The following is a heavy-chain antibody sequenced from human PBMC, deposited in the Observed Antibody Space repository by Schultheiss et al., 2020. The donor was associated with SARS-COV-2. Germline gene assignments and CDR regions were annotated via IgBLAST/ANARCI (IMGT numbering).Heavy chain of an antibody. V-gene: IGHV7-4-1*02. Sequence: ASVKVSCKASGYTFTSYYMHWVRQAPGQGLEWMGWINTNTGNPTYAQGFTGRFVFSLDTSVSTAYLQISSLKAEDTAVYYCARGVVVVAATHYYYYGMDVWGQGTTVTVSS. CDR1: GYTFTSYY. D-gene: IGHD2-15*01. CDR2: INTNTGNP. J-gene: IGHJ6*02. CDR3: ARGVVVVAATHYYYYGMDV.